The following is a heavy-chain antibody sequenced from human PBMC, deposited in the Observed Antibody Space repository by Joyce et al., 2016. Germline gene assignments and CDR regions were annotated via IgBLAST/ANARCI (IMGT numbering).Heavy chain of an antibody. CDR3: ARDVLTTVTMAYGY. CDR2: ISRDNTYI. D-gene: IGHD4-11*01. J-gene: IGHJ4*02. CDR1: GFIFSSYS. V-gene: IGHV3-21*01. Sequence: EVQLVESGGGLVKPGESLRLSCTASGFIFSSYSMTCVRQAPGKGLEWVSSISRDNTYIFHADSVKGRFTISRDNARNSLYFQMNSLRAEDTAVYYCARDVLTTVTMAYGYWGQGTLVAVSS.